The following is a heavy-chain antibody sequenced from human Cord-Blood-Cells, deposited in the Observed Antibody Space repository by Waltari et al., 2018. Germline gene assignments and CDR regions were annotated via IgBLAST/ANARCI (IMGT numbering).Heavy chain of an antibody. V-gene: IGHV3-9*01. D-gene: IGHD6-6*01. J-gene: IGHJ4*02. CDR3: AKDRGSSSSFDY. CDR2: ISWNSGSI. Sequence: EVQLVASGGGLVQPGRSLRLSCAASGFTFEDYAMHWVRPAPGKGLEWVSGISWNSGSIGYADSVKGRFTISRDNAKNSLYLQMNSLRAEDTALYYCAKDRGSSSSFDYWGQGTLVIVSS. CDR1: GFTFEDYA.